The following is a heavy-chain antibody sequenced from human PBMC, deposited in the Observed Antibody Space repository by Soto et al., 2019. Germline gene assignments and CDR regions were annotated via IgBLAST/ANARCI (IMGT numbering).Heavy chain of an antibody. J-gene: IGHJ4*02. V-gene: IGHV1-2*02. CDR3: AGEGIEARIPSD. CDR1: GYTFTGFF. CDR2: INPNTGGT. D-gene: IGHD6-6*01. Sequence: QVQVVQSGAEVKKPAASVKVSCEASGYTFTGFFLHWVRQAPGQGLEWLGWINPNTGGTNYAQDFQGRITMTRDTSISTAYLQLTSLRSDDTAVYYCAGEGIEARIPSDWGQGTLVTVSS.